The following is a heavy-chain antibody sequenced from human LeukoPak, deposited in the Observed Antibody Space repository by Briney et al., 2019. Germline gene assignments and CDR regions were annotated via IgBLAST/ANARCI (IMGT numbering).Heavy chain of an antibody. V-gene: IGHV4-39*07. CDR2: IYYSGST. CDR3: ARVFIVVVVSAQYPGAESNFDY. CDR1: GRSISSSSYY. Sequence: SETLSLTCTVSGRSISSSSYYWGWIRQPPGKGLEWIGSIYYSGSTYYNPSLKSRVTISVDTSKNQFSLKLSSVTAADTAVYYCARVFIVVVVSAQYPGAESNFDYWGQGTLVTVSS. J-gene: IGHJ4*02. D-gene: IGHD2-15*01.